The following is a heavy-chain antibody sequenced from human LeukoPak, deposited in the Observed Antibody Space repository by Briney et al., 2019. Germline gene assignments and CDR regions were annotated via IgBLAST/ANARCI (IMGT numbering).Heavy chain of an antibody. CDR3: ARGPLGAFDI. CDR2: INHSGST. D-gene: IGHD3-3*02. Sequence: SETLSLTCAVYGGSFSGYYWSWIRQPPGKGLEWIGEINHSGSTNYNPSLKSRVTISADTSKNQFSLKLSTVTAADTAVYYCARGPLGAFDIWGQGTMVTVSS. J-gene: IGHJ3*02. V-gene: IGHV4-34*01. CDR1: GGSFSGYY.